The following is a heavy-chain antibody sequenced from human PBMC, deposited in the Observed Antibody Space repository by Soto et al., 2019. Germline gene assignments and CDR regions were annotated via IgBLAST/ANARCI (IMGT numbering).Heavy chain of an antibody. Sequence: QVQLQESGPGLVKPSETLSLTCTVSGGSISRSYWSWIRQSPGKGLEYVGYISSSGSTNYNPSLKSRVLLSLDSSKNQFSLKLTSVTAADTAVYYCANLNFDILTGYYAFDIWGQGAVVTVSS. V-gene: IGHV4-4*09. J-gene: IGHJ3*02. CDR2: ISSSGST. CDR3: ANLNFDILTGYYAFDI. D-gene: IGHD3-9*01. CDR1: GGSISRSY.